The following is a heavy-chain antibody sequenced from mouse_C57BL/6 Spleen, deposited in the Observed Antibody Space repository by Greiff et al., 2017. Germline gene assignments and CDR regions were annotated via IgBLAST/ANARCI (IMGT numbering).Heavy chain of an antibody. D-gene: IGHD2-1*01. Sequence: QVQLQQPGAELVRPGSSVTLSCKASGYTFTSYWMHWVKQRPIQGLEWIGNIDPSDSETHYNQKFKVKATLTVDKFSSTAYMQLSSLTSEDSAVYYCATHGDGNYVYFDVWGTGTTVTVSS. CDR1: GYTFTSYW. CDR3: ATHGDGNYVYFDV. V-gene: IGHV1-52*01. CDR2: IDPSDSET. J-gene: IGHJ1*03.